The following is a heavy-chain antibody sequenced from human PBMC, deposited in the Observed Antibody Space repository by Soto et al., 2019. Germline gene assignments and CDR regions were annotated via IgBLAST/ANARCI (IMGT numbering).Heavy chain of an antibody. J-gene: IGHJ4*02. Sequence: GGSLRLSCAASGFTFSSYSMNWVRQAPGKGLEWVSSISSSSSYIYYTDSLKGRFTISRDNAKNSLYLQMNSLSAEDTALYYCAKDRGEATTVPLFFDYWGQGTLVTVSS. V-gene: IGHV3-21*04. CDR3: AKDRGEATTVPLFFDY. D-gene: IGHD4-17*01. CDR1: GFTFSSYS. CDR2: ISSSSSYI.